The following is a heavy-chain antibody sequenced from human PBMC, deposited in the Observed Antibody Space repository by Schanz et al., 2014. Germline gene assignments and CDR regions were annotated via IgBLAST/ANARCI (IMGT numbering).Heavy chain of an antibody. CDR1: GYTFTSYY. V-gene: IGHV1-46*03. CDR2: INPSVGNT. Sequence: QVQLVQSGVEVKRPGASLRVSCKASGYTFTSYYIHWFRQAPGQGLEWMGLINPSVGNTNYAQKFRGRITMTRDTSTSTVYMELSSLKYEDTDVYYCARGPSTGAFDIWGQGTMVTVSS. CDR3: ARGPSTGAFDI. J-gene: IGHJ3*02.